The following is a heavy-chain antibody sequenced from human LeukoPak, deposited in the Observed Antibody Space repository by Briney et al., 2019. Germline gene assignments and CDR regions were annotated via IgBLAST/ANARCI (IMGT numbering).Heavy chain of an antibody. CDR1: GFTFSSYS. V-gene: IGHV3-21*01. CDR2: ISSSSSYI. D-gene: IGHD3-10*01. J-gene: IGHJ4*02. Sequence: GGSLRLSCAASGFTFSSYSMNWVRQAPGKGLEWVSSISSSSSYIYYADSVKGRFTISRDNAKNSLYLQMNSLRAEDTAVYYCASRLYGVMVRGVITDYWGQGTLVTVSS. CDR3: ASRLYGVMVRGVITDY.